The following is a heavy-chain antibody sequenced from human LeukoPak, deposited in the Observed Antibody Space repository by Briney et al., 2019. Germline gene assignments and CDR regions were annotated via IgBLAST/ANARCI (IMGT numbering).Heavy chain of an antibody. Sequence: PPETLSLTCTVSGGSISSSSYYWGWVRQPPGKGLEWIGEINHSGSTNYNPSLKSRVTISVDTSKNQFSLKLSSVTAADTAVYYCARGPGDGYNDPNDYWGQGTLVTVSS. V-gene: IGHV4-39*07. J-gene: IGHJ4*02. D-gene: IGHD5-24*01. CDR3: ARGPGDGYNDPNDY. CDR2: INHSGST. CDR1: GGSISSSSYY.